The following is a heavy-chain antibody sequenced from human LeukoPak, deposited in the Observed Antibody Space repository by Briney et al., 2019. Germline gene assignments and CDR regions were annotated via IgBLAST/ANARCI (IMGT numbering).Heavy chain of an antibody. Sequence: GGSLRLSCAASGFTFSSYSMNWVRQAPGKGLEWVSSISSSSSYIYYADSVKGRFTISRDNAKHSLYLQMNSLRAEDTAVYYCARAGYDILTGYYSSVYWGQGTLVTVSS. V-gene: IGHV3-21*01. CDR2: ISSSSSYI. CDR3: ARAGYDILTGYYSSVY. D-gene: IGHD3-9*01. CDR1: GFTFSSYS. J-gene: IGHJ4*02.